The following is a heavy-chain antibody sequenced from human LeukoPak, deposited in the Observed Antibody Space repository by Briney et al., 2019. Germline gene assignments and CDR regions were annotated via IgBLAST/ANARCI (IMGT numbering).Heavy chain of an antibody. Sequence: ASVKCSCTASGYTFTGYSMLWVRQAPGQGLEWMGIIDPSGGSTSYAQKFQGRVTMTRDTSTSTVYMDLSSLRSEDTAVYYCARDNTAAGPFDYWGQGTLVTVSS. D-gene: IGHD6-13*01. J-gene: IGHJ4*02. CDR2: IDPSGGST. CDR1: GYTFTGYS. V-gene: IGHV1-46*01. CDR3: ARDNTAAGPFDY.